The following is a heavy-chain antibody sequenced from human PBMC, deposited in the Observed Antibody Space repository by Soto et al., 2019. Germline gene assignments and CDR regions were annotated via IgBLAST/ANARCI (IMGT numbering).Heavy chain of an antibody. V-gene: IGHV4-34*01. D-gene: IGHD2-2*01. Sequence: QVQLQQWGAGLLKPSETLSLTCAVYGGSFSGYYWSWIRQPPGKGLEWIGEINHSGRTNYNPSLKSRVTISVDTSKNQFSLKLSCVTAADTAVYYCAREFRDIGVVPAAPINYYYYMDVWGKGTKVTVSS. CDR1: GGSFSGYY. CDR2: INHSGRT. CDR3: AREFRDIGVVPAAPINYYYYMDV. J-gene: IGHJ6*03.